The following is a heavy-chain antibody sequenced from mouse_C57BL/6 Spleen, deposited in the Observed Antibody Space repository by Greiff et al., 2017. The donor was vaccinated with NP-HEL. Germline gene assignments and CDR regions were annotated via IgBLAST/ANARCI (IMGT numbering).Heavy chain of an antibody. CDR1: GYTFTSYG. V-gene: IGHV1-81*01. CDR2: IYPRSGNT. CDR3: ARRYGSTYAMDY. Sequence: VKLQESGAELARPGASVKLSCKASGYTFTSYGISWVKQRTGQGLEWIGEIYPRSGNTYYNEKFKGKATLTADKSSSTAYMELRSLTSEDSAVYFCARRYGSTYAMDYWGQGTSVTVSS. D-gene: IGHD1-1*02. J-gene: IGHJ4*01.